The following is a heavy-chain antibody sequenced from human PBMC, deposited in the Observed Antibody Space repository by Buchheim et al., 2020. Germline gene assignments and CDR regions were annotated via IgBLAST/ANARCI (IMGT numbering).Heavy chain of an antibody. CDR1: GFTFSDYY. V-gene: IGHV3-11*05. CDR3: AHYSLLWSLDY. J-gene: IGHJ4*02. Sequence: QVQLVESRGGLVKPGGSLRLSCAASGFTFSDYYMSWIRQAPGKGLEWVSYISSSSSDTNYADSVQGGFTISRDNAKNLVYLQMNSLRAEDTAVYYCAHYSLLWSLDYWGQGTL. D-gene: IGHD3-10*01. CDR2: ISSSSSDT.